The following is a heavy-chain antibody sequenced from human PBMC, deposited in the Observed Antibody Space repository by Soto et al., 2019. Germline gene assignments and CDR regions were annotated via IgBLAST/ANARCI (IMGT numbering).Heavy chain of an antibody. Sequence: QVQPVQSGAEVKKPGASVKVSCKASGYTFTSYAMHWVRQAPGQRLEWMGWINAGNGNTKYSQKFQGRVTITRDTSASTAYRELSSLRSEDTAVYYCARTVGYYYGMDVWGQGTTVTVSS. CDR3: ARTVGYYYGMDV. V-gene: IGHV1-3*01. J-gene: IGHJ6*02. CDR1: GYTFTSYA. D-gene: IGHD4-17*01. CDR2: INAGNGNT.